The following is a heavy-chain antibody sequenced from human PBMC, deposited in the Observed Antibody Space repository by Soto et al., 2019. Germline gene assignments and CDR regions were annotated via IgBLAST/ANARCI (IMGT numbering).Heavy chain of an antibody. CDR2: IIPIFGTA. J-gene: IGHJ6*02. V-gene: IGHV1-69*13. CDR1: GGTFSSYA. CDR3: ARGVLGSGYDFYYYYGMDV. D-gene: IGHD5-12*01. Sequence: GASVKVSCKASGGTFSSYAISWVRQAPGQGLEWMGGIIPIFGTANYAQKFQGRVTITADESTSTAYMELSSLRSEDTAVYYCARGVLGSGYDFYYYYGMDVWGQGTTVTVSS.